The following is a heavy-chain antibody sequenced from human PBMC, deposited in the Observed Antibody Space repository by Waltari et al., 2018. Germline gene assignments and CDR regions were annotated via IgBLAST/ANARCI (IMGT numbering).Heavy chain of an antibody. J-gene: IGHJ6*02. D-gene: IGHD6-13*01. Sequence: QVQLVQSGAEVKEPGASVKVSCKASGYIFTGYYIHGVRQAPGQGLEWMGRSNPNGGDTIYAQKFQDRVTITAATSTSTAYMEVSSLRSDDTAMYYCAVTLSAAPFYGLDVWGQGTTVTVFS. V-gene: IGHV1-2*06. CDR2: SNPNGGDT. CDR1: GYIFTGYY. CDR3: AVTLSAAPFYGLDV.